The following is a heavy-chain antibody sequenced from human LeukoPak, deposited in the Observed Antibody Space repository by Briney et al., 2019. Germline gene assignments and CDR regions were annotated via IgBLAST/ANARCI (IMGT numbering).Heavy chain of an antibody. V-gene: IGHV4-34*01. Sequence: PSETLSLTCAVYGGSFSDYYWSWIRQPPGKGLEWSGEINHSGSTNYNPSLKSRVTISVDTSKNQFSLKLSSVTAADTAMYYCASRYTSAWYYFYYYMDVWGKGTTVTVSS. J-gene: IGHJ6*03. CDR1: GGSFSDYY. D-gene: IGHD6-25*01. CDR2: INHSGST. CDR3: ASRYTSAWYYFYYYMDV.